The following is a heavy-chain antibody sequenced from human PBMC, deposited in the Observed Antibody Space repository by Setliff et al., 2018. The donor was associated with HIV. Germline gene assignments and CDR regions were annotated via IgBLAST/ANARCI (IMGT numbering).Heavy chain of an antibody. CDR3: AKDSGRYSSGWYEVPVGWFDP. V-gene: IGHV3-30*02. CDR2: IRYDGSNK. J-gene: IGHJ5*02. D-gene: IGHD6-19*01. Sequence: GGSLRLSCAASGFTFSSYGMHWVRQAPGKGLEWVAFIRYDGSNKYYADSVKGRFTISRDNSKNTLYLQMNSLRAEDTAVYYCAKDSGRYSSGWYEVPVGWFDPWGQGTLVTVSS. CDR1: GFTFSSYG.